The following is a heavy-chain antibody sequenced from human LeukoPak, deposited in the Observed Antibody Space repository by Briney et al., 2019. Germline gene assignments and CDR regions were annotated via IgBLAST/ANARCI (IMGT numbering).Heavy chain of an antibody. V-gene: IGHV1-69*13. J-gene: IGHJ5*02. CDR2: IIPIFGTA. D-gene: IGHD1-1*01. CDR3: ARDGSWKQGWFDP. CDR1: GYTFTSYG. Sequence: ASVKVSCKASGYTFTSYGISWVRQAPGQGLEWMGGIIPIFGTANYAQKFQGRVTITADESTSTAYMELSSLRSEDTAVYYCARDGSWKQGWFDPWGQGTLVTVSS.